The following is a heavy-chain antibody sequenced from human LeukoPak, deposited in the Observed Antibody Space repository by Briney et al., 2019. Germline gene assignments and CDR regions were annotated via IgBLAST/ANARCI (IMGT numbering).Heavy chain of an antibody. CDR1: GYTFTSYY. Sequence: ASVKVSCKASGYTFTSYYMHWVRQAPGQGLEWMGIINPSGGSTSYAQKFQGRVTMTRDMSTSTAYMELRSLRSDDTAVYYCARGGITMIVQGAFDIWGQGTMVTVSS. CDR3: ARGGITMIVQGAFDI. D-gene: IGHD3-22*01. V-gene: IGHV1-46*01. J-gene: IGHJ3*02. CDR2: INPSGGST.